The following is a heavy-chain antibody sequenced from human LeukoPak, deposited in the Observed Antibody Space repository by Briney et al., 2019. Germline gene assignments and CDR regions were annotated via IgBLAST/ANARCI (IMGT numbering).Heavy chain of an antibody. CDR2: ISSSGSTI. J-gene: IGHJ4*02. Sequence: PGGSLRLSCAASGFTFSSYEMNWVRQAPGKGLEWVSYISSSGSTIYYADSVKGRFTISRDNSKNSLYLQMNSLRTEDTALYYCAKDFLPGGYGSGILGYWGQGTLVTVSS. V-gene: IGHV3-48*03. CDR1: GFTFSSYE. D-gene: IGHD3-10*01. CDR3: AKDFLPGGYGSGILGY.